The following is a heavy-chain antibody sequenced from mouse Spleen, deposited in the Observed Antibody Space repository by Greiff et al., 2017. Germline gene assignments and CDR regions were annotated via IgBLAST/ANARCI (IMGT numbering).Heavy chain of an antibody. D-gene: IGHD3-1*01. Sequence: VQLQQPGAELVKPGASVKMSCKASGYTFTSYWITWVKQRPGQGLEWIGEIDPSDSYTNYNQKFKGKATLTVDKSSSTAYMQLSSLTSEDSAVYYCARQLGLMGYWGQGTTLTVSS. CDR3: ARQLGLMGY. CDR1: GYTFTSYW. V-gene: IGHV1-69*02. CDR2: IDPSDSYT. J-gene: IGHJ2*01.